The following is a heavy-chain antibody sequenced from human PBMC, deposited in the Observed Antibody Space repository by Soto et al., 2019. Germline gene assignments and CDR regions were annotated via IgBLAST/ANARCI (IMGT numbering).Heavy chain of an antibody. D-gene: IGHD2-2*01. J-gene: IGHJ6*02. CDR2: IWYDGSNK. Sequence: GGSMRLSCAASGFTFSSYGMHWVRQAPGKGLEWVAVIWYDGSNKYYADSVKGRFTISRDNSKNTLYLQMNSLRAEDTAVYYCARDSKFAVHYYYGMDVWGQGTTVTVSS. V-gene: IGHV3-33*01. CDR1: GFTFSSYG. CDR3: ARDSKFAVHYYYGMDV.